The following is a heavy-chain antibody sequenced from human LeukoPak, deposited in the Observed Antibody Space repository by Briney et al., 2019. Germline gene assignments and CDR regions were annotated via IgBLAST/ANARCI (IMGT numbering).Heavy chain of an antibody. J-gene: IGHJ5*02. CDR3: ARDLAVAGTGDHWFDP. CDR1: GGSNSSYY. V-gene: IGHV4-59*01. Sequence: PSETLSLTCTVSGGSNSSYYWSWIRQPPGKGLEWIGYIYYSGSTNYNPSLKSRVTISVDTSKNQFSLKLSSVTAADTAVYYCARDLAVAGTGDHWFDPWGQGTLVTVSS. D-gene: IGHD6-19*01. CDR2: IYYSGST.